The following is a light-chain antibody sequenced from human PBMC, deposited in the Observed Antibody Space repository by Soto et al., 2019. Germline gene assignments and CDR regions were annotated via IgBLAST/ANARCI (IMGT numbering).Light chain of an antibody. CDR2: DTS. CDR3: QQYGTSEII. V-gene: IGKV3-20*01. J-gene: IGKJ5*01. CDR1: QSLTNSF. Sequence: EFVLTQSPGTLSLSPGERATLSCRASQSLTNSFIAWYQQRPGQAPRLLIYDTSSRASGIPDRFSGSGSGTDFTLTISRLETEDFAVFYCQQYGTSEIIFGQGTRLRL.